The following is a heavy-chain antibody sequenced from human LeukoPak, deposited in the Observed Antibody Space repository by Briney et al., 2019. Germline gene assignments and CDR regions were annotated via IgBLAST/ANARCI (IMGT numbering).Heavy chain of an antibody. CDR2: ISYDGSNK. CDR3: AKGFEGFYGGDCYSMDF. J-gene: IGHJ4*02. V-gene: IGHV3-30*18. CDR1: GFTFNNYV. Sequence: PGRSLRLSCAASGFTFNNYVMHWVRQAPGKGLEWVALISYDGSNKYYADSVRGRFTISRDNSKNTLYLQMNSLRPEDTAVYYCAKGFEGFYGGDCYSMDFWGQGTLATVSS. D-gene: IGHD2-21*02.